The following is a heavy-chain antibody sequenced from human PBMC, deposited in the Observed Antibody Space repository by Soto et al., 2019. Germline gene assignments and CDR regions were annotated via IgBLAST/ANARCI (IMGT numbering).Heavy chain of an antibody. V-gene: IGHV4-34*01. Sequence: SETLSLTCAVYGGSFSGYYWSWIRQPPGKGLEWIGEINHSGSTNYNPSLKSRVTISVDTSKNQFSLKLSSVTAADTAVYYCARGGPPLVAVDTAMVSNRHDYFDYWGQGTLVTVSS. CDR1: GGSFSGYY. CDR3: ARGGPPLVAVDTAMVSNRHDYFDY. J-gene: IGHJ4*02. D-gene: IGHD5-18*01. CDR2: INHSGST.